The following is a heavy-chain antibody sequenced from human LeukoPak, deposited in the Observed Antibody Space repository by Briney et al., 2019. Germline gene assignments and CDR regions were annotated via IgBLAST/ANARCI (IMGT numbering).Heavy chain of an antibody. J-gene: IGHJ4*02. D-gene: IGHD3-10*01. V-gene: IGHV4-61*02. CDR3: ARESLGGSGSYRFDY. Sequence: SETLSLTCTVSGGSISSGSYYWSWIRQPAGKGLEWIGRIYTSGSTNYNPSLKSRVTISVDTSKNQFSLKLSSVTAADTAVYCCARESLGGSGSYRFDYWGQGTLVTVSS. CDR1: GGSISSGSYY. CDR2: IYTSGST.